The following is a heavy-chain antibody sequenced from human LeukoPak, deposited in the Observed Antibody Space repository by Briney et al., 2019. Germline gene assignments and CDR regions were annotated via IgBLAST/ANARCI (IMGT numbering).Heavy chain of an antibody. Sequence: PGGSLRLSCAASGFTFSSYSMKWVRQAPGKGLEWVSYISSSSSSIYYADSVKGRFTISRDNAKNSLYLQLNSLRAEDTAVYYCATTYYDFWSGPPHMDVWGKGTTVTVSS. CDR1: GFTFSSYS. CDR3: ATTYYDFWSGPPHMDV. CDR2: ISSSSSSI. V-gene: IGHV3-48*01. J-gene: IGHJ6*03. D-gene: IGHD3-3*01.